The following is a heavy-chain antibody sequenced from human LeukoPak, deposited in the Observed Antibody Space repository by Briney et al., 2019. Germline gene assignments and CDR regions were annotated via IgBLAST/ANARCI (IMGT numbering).Heavy chain of an antibody. CDR3: AKDLSARQLWPRMDV. V-gene: IGHV3-23*01. J-gene: IGHJ6*03. Sequence: GGSLRLSCAASGFAFSSYGMSWVRQAPRKGLEWVSANSGGGDITYYADSVKGRFTISRDNSKNTLHLQMNSLRAQDTAVYYCAKDLSARQLWPRMDVWGKGTTVTVSS. CDR1: GFAFSSYG. CDR2: NSGGGDIT. D-gene: IGHD5-18*01.